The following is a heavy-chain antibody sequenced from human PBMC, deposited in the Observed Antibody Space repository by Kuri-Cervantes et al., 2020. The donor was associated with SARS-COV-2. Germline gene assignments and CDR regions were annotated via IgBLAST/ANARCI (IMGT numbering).Heavy chain of an antibody. J-gene: IGHJ4*02. CDR3: ARDHFIAAERYFDY. CDR1: GYTFTGYY. CDR2: INPNSGGT. Sequence: ASVKVSCKASGYTFTGYYMHWVRQAPGQGLEWMGWINPNSGGTNYAQKFQGRVTMTRDTSISTAYMEVSSLRSEVTAVYYCARDHFIAAERYFDYWGQGTLVTVSS. D-gene: IGHD6-6*01. V-gene: IGHV1-2*02.